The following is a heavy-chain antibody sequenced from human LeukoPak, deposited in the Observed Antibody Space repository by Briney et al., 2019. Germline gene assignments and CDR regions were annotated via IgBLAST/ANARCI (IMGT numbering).Heavy chain of an antibody. D-gene: IGHD3-16*01. CDR2: ISGSGDIT. J-gene: IGHJ4*02. CDR1: GFTFSSYA. Sequence: GGSLRLSCAASGFTFSSYAMSWVRQAPGKGLEWVSVISGSGDITYYADSVKGRFTISRDNSKNTLYLQMNSLRAEDTAVYYCARDVLGFRVAYYFDYWGQGTLVTVSS. CDR3: ARDVLGFRVAYYFDY. V-gene: IGHV3-23*01.